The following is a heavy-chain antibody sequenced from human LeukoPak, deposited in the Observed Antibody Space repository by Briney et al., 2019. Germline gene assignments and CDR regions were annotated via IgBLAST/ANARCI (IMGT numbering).Heavy chain of an antibody. V-gene: IGHV3-11*04. CDR1: GFTFSDYY. CDR2: MSTSDSPI. CDR3: ARELNGAFDP. Sequence: GGSLRLSCAASGFTFSDYYMSWIRQAPGKGLEWVSYMSTSDSPIYYTDSVKGRFTVSRDNAKNSLYLQMNSLRASDTAVYYCARELNGAFDPWGQGTLVTVSS. D-gene: IGHD1-1*01. J-gene: IGHJ5*02.